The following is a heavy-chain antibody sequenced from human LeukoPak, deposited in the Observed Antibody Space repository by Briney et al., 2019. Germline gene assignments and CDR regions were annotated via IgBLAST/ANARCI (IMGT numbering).Heavy chain of an antibody. V-gene: IGHV3-11*04. Sequence: GGSLRLSCAASGFTFSDYYMSWIRQAPGKWLEWVSYISSSGSTIYYADSVKGRFAISRDNAKNSLYLQMNSLRAEDTAVYYCARASFLGEMVAATRIGAYYMDVWGKGTTVTVSS. CDR2: ISSSGSTI. CDR1: GFTFSDYY. J-gene: IGHJ6*03. D-gene: IGHD2-15*01. CDR3: ARASFLGEMVAATRIGAYYMDV.